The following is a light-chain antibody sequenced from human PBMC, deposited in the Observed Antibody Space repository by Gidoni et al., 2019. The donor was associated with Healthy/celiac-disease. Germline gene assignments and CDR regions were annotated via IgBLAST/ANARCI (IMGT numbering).Light chain of an antibody. V-gene: IGKV4-1*01. J-gene: IGKJ2*01. CDR2: WAS. CDR1: QSVLYSSNNKNY. CDR3: QQYYSTPYT. Sequence: DIVMTQSPDSLAVSLGERATINCKSSQSVLYSSNNKNYLAWYQQKPGQPPRLLICWASTRESGVPDRFSGSRSGTDFTLTISSLQAEDVAVYYCQQYYSTPYTFGQGTKLEIK.